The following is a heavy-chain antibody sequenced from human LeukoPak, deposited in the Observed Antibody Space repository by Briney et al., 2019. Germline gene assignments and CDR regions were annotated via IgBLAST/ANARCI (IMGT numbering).Heavy chain of an antibody. CDR1: GFIFNDYA. J-gene: IGHJ4*02. V-gene: IGHV3-23*01. D-gene: IGHD3-10*01. Sequence: PGGSLRLSCAASGFIFNDYAMRWVRQVPGKGLECISVISASGGKTYYADSVKGRFTISRDTSKTTISLQMNSLRVEDSAVYYCAKWTRTTLFRGDRARFDSWGQGTLVTVSS. CDR3: AKWTRTTLFRGDRARFDS. CDR2: ISASGGKT.